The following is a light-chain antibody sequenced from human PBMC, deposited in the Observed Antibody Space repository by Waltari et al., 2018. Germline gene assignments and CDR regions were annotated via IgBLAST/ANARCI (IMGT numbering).Light chain of an antibody. J-gene: IGLJ2*01. V-gene: IGLV1-51*01. CDR3: VTWDNSLSAVV. CDR2: DNN. Sequence: QSVLTQPPSVSAAPGQKVTISCSGSTSNIANNYVSWYQHLPGTGPKLLIYDNNKRPSGSPDRVSGSKSGTSATLGITGLQTGDEADYYCVTWDNSLSAVVFGGGTKLTVL. CDR1: TSNIANNY.